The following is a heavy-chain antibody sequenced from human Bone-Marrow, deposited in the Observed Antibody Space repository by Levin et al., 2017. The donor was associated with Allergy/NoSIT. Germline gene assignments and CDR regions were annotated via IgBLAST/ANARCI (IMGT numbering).Heavy chain of an antibody. CDR2: ITEKSSNI. J-gene: IGHJ3*02. Sequence: SCVASGFSFEDYTMHWVRQVPGKGLEWVSGITEKSSNIGYADSVKGRFSISRDDATNSLYLPMSRLREEDTAFYSCVPDIGHLWFGEYCGHDAFDIWGQGTMVSVSS. V-gene: IGHV3-9*01. CDR3: VPDIGHLWFGEYCGHDAFDI. CDR1: GFSFEDYT. D-gene: IGHD3-10*01.